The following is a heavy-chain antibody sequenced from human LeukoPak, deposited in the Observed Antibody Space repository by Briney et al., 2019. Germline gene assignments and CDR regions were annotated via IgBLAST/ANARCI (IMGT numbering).Heavy chain of an antibody. J-gene: IGHJ4*02. V-gene: IGHV4-59*01. D-gene: IGHD3-3*02. CDR3: ARRLAI. CDR2: IYSSGST. CDR1: GGSISSYS. Sequence: SETLSLTCTVSGGSISSYSWNWIRQPPGQGLEWIGIIYSSGSTNYNPSLKSRVTIPVDTSKNQFSLKLSSVTAADTAVYYCARRLAIWGQGTLVTVSS.